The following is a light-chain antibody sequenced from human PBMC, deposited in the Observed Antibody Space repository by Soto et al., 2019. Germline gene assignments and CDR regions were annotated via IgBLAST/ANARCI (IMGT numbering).Light chain of an antibody. V-gene: IGLV1-44*01. Sequence: QSVLTQPPSASGTPGQRVTISCSGSSSNIGSKTVNWYQQLPGTAPKIRIDSNNQRPSGVPDRFSGSKSGTSASLAISGLQSEDEADYYCAAWDDRLNGWVFGGGTKVTVL. CDR3: AAWDDRLNGWV. CDR2: SNN. CDR1: SSNIGSKT. J-gene: IGLJ3*02.